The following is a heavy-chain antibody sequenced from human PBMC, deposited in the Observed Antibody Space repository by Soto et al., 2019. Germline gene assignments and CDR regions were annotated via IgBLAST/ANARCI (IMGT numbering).Heavy chain of an antibody. J-gene: IGHJ5*02. D-gene: IGHD3-16*01. Sequence: GGSLRLSCAASGFTFIEHYMSWIRQAPGKGLEWVAYISSGGSHTDYADSVRGRFTSSRDNTKSSLYLQMNSLRDEDTAVYFCARVRGGGTDLLGPGTLVTVSS. V-gene: IGHV3-11*06. CDR1: GFTFIEHY. CDR2: ISSGGSHT. CDR3: ARVRGGGTDL.